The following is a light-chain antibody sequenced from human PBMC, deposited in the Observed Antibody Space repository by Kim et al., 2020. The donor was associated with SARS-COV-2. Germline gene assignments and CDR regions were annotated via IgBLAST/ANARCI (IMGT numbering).Light chain of an antibody. J-gene: IGKJ4*01. Sequence: EIVLTQSPATLSLSAGERATLSCRASQSVSSYLAWYQQKPGQAPRLLIYDASNRATGIPARFSGSGSGTDFTLTISSLEPEDFAVYYCQQRSNWPKITFGGGTKVDIK. V-gene: IGKV3-11*01. CDR1: QSVSSY. CDR2: DAS. CDR3: QQRSNWPKIT.